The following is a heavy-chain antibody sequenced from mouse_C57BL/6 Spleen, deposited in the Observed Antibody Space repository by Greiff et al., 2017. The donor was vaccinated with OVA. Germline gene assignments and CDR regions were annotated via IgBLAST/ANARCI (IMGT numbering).Heavy chain of an antibody. CDR3: ARFYDGYYVSDY. V-gene: IGHV5-17*01. CDR2: ISSGSSTI. J-gene: IGHJ4*01. Sequence: DVQLVESGGGLVKPGGSLKLSCAASGFTFSDYGMHWVRQAPEKGLEWVAYISSGSSTIYYADTVKGRFTISRDNAKNTLFLQMTSLRSEDTAMYYCARFYDGYYVSDYWGQGTSVTVSS. D-gene: IGHD2-3*01. CDR1: GFTFSDYG.